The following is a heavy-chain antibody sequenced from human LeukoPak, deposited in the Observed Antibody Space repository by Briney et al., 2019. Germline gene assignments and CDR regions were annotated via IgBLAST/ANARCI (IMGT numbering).Heavy chain of an antibody. CDR1: GYTFTSYA. CDR3: ARSLGSWVTADTDYYFDY. Sequence: ASVKVSYKASGYTFTSYAMHWVRQAPGQRLEWMGWINAGNGNTKYSQKFQGRVTITRDTSASTAYMEVSSLRSEDTAVYYCARSLGSWVTADTDYYFDYWGQGTLVTVSS. CDR2: INAGNGNT. J-gene: IGHJ4*02. V-gene: IGHV1-3*01. D-gene: IGHD2-21*02.